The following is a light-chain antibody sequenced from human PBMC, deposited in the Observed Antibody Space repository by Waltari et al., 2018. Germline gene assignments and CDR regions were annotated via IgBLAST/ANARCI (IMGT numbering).Light chain of an antibody. CDR3: QTGGFGIWV. V-gene: IGLV4-69*01. Sequence: QLMLTQSPSASASLGASVQLTCTLSSGPSTYAIACHHPQPEKGPRYLMKVNSDGSHIKGDGIPDRFSGSSSGAERYLTISSLQSEDEADYYCQTGGFGIWVFGGGTKLTVL. CDR2: VNSDGSH. CDR1: SGPSTYA. J-gene: IGLJ3*02.